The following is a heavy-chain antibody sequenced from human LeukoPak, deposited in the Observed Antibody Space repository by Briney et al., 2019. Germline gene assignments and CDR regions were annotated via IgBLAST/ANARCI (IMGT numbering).Heavy chain of an antibody. CDR1: GFTFSTYS. J-gene: IGHJ4*02. Sequence: GGSLRLSCAASGFTFSTYSMNWIRQAPGKGLEWVSSISSSSSYIYYADSVKGRFTISRDNAKNSLYLQMNSLRAEDTAVYYCARWSGMATVTSDYWGPGTLVTVSS. V-gene: IGHV3-21*01. CDR3: ARWSGMATVTSDY. CDR2: ISSSSSYI. D-gene: IGHD5-24*01.